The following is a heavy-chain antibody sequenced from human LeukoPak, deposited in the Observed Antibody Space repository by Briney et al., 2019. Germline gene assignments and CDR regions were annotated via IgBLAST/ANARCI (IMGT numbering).Heavy chain of an antibody. CDR2: IKQDGSEK. D-gene: IGHD1-7*01. Sequence: GGSLRLSCAASGLTFSSYWMSWVRQAPGKGLEWVANIKQDGSEKYYVDSVKGRFTISRDNAKNSLYLQMNSLRAEDTAVYYCARDWNFAIDYWGQGTLVTVSS. J-gene: IGHJ4*02. V-gene: IGHV3-7*01. CDR1: GLTFSSYW. CDR3: ARDWNFAIDY.